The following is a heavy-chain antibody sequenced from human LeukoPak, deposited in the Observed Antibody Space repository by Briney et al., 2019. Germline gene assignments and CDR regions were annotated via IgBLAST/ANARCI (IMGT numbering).Heavy chain of an antibody. Sequence: SETLSLTCTVSGGSISSYYWSWIRQPPGKGLEWIGYIYYSGSTNYNPSLKSRVTISVDTSKNQFSLKLTSVTAADTAVYYCARSGGALLLDYWGQGTLVTVSS. CDR3: ARSGGALLLDY. V-gene: IGHV4-59*01. CDR1: GGSISSYY. J-gene: IGHJ4*02. D-gene: IGHD1-14*01. CDR2: IYYSGST.